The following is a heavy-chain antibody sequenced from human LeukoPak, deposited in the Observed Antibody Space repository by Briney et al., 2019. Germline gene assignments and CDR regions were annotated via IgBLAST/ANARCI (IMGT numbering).Heavy chain of an antibody. CDR2: INHSGST. Sequence: SETLSLTCAVYGGSFSGYYWSWIRQPPGKGLEWIGEINHSGSTNYNPSLKSRVTISVDTSKNQFSLKLSSVTAADTAVYYCARLSYYYYYMDVWGKGTTVTVSS. V-gene: IGHV4-34*01. CDR1: GGSFSGYY. CDR3: ARLSYYYYYMDV. J-gene: IGHJ6*03.